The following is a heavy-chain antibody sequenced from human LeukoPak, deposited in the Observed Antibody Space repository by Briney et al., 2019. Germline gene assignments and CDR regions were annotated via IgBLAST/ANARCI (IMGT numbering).Heavy chain of an antibody. CDR3: VALGYCSGGSCYRPDY. V-gene: IGHV4-39*07. J-gene: IGHJ4*02. Sequence: SETLSLTCTVSGGSISNSNYYWGWIRQPPGKGLEWIGSIFYGGSTYYNPSLKSRVTISVDTSKNQFSLKLSSVTAADTAVYYCVALGYCSGGSCYRPDYWGQGTLVTVSS. D-gene: IGHD2-15*01. CDR1: GGSISNSNYY. CDR2: IFYGGST.